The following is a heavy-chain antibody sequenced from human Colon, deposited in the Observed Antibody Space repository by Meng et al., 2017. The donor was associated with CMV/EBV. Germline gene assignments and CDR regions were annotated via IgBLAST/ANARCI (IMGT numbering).Heavy chain of an antibody. J-gene: IGHJ4*02. D-gene: IGHD5-18*01. V-gene: IGHV4-59*01. CDR3: ARGSGYSYVFGY. CDR2: IYYSGST. Sequence: SETLSLTCTVSGGSISSYYWSWIRQPPGKGLEWIGYIYYSGSTNYNPSLKSRVTISVDTSKNQFSLKLSSVTAADTAVYYCARGSGYSYVFGYWGQGTLVTVSS. CDR1: GGSISSYY.